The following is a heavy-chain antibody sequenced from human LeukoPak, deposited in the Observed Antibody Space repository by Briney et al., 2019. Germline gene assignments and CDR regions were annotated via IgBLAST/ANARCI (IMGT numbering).Heavy chain of an antibody. CDR2: INLDGSEK. Sequence: GGSLSLSCTASGFIFSTSWMTWVRQAPGKGLEWVANINLDGSEKYYVDSVRGRFTISRDNAKNSLYLQMSSLRVEDTAVYHCARGITSGPRRYDVRNFDYWGQGTPVTVSS. V-gene: IGHV3-7*01. CDR3: ARGITSGPRRYDVRNFDY. J-gene: IGHJ4*02. D-gene: IGHD5-12*01. CDR1: GFIFSTSW.